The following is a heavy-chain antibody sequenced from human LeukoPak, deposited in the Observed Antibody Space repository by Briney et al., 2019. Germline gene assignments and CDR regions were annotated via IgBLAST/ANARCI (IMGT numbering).Heavy chain of an antibody. CDR2: IYYSGST. D-gene: IGHD1-1*01. CDR3: ARFGSSTWYKGAFDI. V-gene: IGHV4-39*01. Sequence: PSETLSLTCTVSGGSISSSSYYWGWIRQPPGKGLEWIGSIYYSGSTYYNPSLKSRVTISVDTSKNQFSLKLSSVTAADTAVYYCARFGSSTWYKGAFDIWGQGTMVTVAS. J-gene: IGHJ3*02. CDR1: GGSISSSSYY.